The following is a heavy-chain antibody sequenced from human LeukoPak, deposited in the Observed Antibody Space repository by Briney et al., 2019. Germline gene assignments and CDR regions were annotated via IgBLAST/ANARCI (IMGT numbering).Heavy chain of an antibody. CDR3: ARDSISGSYVHFDN. J-gene: IGHJ4*02. D-gene: IGHD1-26*01. Sequence: ASVKVSCKASGYSLTSYFMHWVRQAPGQGLEWMGWINTATGNPTYAQGFTGRFVFSLDTSVSTAYLQISSLKAEDTAVYYCARDSISGSYVHFDNWGQGTLVTVSA. CDR2: INTATGNP. CDR1: GYSLTSYF. V-gene: IGHV7-4-1*02.